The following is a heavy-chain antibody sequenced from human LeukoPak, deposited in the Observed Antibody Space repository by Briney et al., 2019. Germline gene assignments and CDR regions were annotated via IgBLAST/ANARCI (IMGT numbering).Heavy chain of an antibody. CDR2: FEPEEGEHGET. D-gene: IGHD1-1*01. CDR1: GYSLSDLS. Sequence: ASVKVSCRVSGYSLSDLSIHWVRHVPGKGLEWMGGFEPEEGEHGETVYAQNFEGRLTLTEDTVRDTAYMELVSLTSEDTAVNYCATDRLEIYALHIWGQGTMVTVSS. J-gene: IGHJ3*02. CDR3: ATDRLEIYALHI. V-gene: IGHV1-24*01.